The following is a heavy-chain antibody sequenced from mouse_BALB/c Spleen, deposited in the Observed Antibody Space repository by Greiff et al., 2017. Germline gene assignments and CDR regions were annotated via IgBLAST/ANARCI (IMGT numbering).Heavy chain of an antibody. J-gene: IGHJ3*01. Sequence: EVQRVESGGGLVQPGGSMKLSCVASGFTFSNYWMNWVRQSPEKGLEWVAEIRLKSNNYATHYAESVKGRFTISRDDSKSSVYLQMNNLRAEDTGIYYCTRYDYDGAWFAYWGQGTLVTVSA. CDR3: TRYDYDGAWFAY. D-gene: IGHD2-4*01. CDR2: IRLKSNNYAT. V-gene: IGHV6-6*02. CDR1: GFTFSNYW.